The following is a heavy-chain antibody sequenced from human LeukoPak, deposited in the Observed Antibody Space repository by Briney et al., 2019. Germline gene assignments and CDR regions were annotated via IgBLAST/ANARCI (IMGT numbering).Heavy chain of an antibody. CDR3: ARPRLEYCSGGSCFDAFDI. CDR2: IGTTDDT. J-gene: IGHJ3*02. V-gene: IGHV3-13*01. D-gene: IGHD2-15*01. CDR1: GFTFSAYD. Sequence: GGSLRLSCAASGFTFSAYDMNWVRQATGKGLEWVSAIGTTDDTYYPGSMKGRFTISRDNSKNTLFLQMNSLTAEDTAIYSCARPRLEYCSGGSCFDAFDIWGQGTMVTVSS.